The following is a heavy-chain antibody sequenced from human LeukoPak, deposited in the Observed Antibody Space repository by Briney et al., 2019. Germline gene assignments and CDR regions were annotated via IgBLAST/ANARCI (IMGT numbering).Heavy chain of an antibody. CDR2: ISSSSSYI. V-gene: IGHV3-21*01. J-gene: IGHJ4*02. D-gene: IGHD6-19*01. CDR3: ARGSIAVAGTYVY. Sequence: GGSLRLSCAASGFTFISYSMNWVRQAPGKGLEWVSSISSSSSYIYYADSVKGRFTISRDNAKNSLYLQMNSLRAEDTAVYYCARGSIAVAGTYVYWGQGNLVTVSS. CDR1: GFTFISYS.